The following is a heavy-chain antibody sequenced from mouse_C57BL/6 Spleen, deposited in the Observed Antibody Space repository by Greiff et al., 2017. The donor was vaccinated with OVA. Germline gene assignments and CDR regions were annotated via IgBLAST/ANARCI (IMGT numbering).Heavy chain of an antibody. Sequence: QVQLQQPGAELVRPGSSVKLSCKASGYTFTSYWMHWVKQRPIQGLEWIGNIDPSDSETHYNQKFKDKATLTVDKSSSTAYMQLSSLTSEDSAVYYCASGGRLRPFAYWGQGTLVTVSA. V-gene: IGHV1-52*01. CDR1: GYTFTSYW. CDR2: IDPSDSET. CDR3: ASGGRLRPFAY. J-gene: IGHJ3*01. D-gene: IGHD2-4*01.